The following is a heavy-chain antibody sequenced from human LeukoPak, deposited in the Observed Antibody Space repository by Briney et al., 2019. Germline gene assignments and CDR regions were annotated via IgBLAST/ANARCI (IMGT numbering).Heavy chain of an antibody. CDR1: GLTFSSYA. CDR2: ISGSGGST. Sequence: QPGGSLRLSCAASGLTFSSYAMSWVRQAPGKGLEWVSAISGSGGSTYYADSVKGRFTISRDNSKNTLYLQMNSLRAEDTAVYYCAKASQWLVVHNYPPFDYWGQGTLVTVSS. D-gene: IGHD6-19*01. CDR3: AKASQWLVVHNYPPFDY. V-gene: IGHV3-23*01. J-gene: IGHJ4*02.